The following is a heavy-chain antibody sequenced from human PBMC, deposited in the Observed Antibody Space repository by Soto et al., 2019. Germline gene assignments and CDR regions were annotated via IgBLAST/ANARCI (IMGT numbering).Heavy chain of an antibody. CDR1: GFILNNYA. D-gene: IGHD3-16*01. Sequence: VQLLESGGDLVQPGGSLRLSCVASGFILNNYAMSWVRQAPGNGLGWVSTIGGTDGDSDGVPWYEDSVKGRFTISGDSSANTLFLHMDNLRVEDSALYYCVKGGRIWGAFDFWGQGTKVVVSS. CDR3: VKGGRIWGAFDF. J-gene: IGHJ3*01. CDR2: IGGTDGDSDGVP. V-gene: IGHV3-23*01.